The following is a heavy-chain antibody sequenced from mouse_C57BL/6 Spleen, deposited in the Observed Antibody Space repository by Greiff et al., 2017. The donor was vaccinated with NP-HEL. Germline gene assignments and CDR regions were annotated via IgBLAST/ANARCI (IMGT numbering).Heavy chain of an antibody. D-gene: IGHD3-2*02. J-gene: IGHJ3*01. CDR1: GYTFTDYE. Sequence: VKLMESGAELVRPGASVTLSCKASGYTFTDYEMHWVKQTPVHGLEWIGAIDPETGGTAYNQKFKGKAILTADKSSSTAYIELRSLTSEDSAVYYCTRKGTAQAWFAYWGQGTLVTVSA. CDR3: TRKGTAQAWFAY. CDR2: IDPETGGT. V-gene: IGHV1-15*01.